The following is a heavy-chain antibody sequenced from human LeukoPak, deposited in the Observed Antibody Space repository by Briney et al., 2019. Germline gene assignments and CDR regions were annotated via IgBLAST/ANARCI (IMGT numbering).Heavy chain of an antibody. CDR2: IYTSGST. CDR3: ARDGFLSNYYYYYGMDV. CDR1: GGSISSGSYY. D-gene: IGHD3-3*02. J-gene: IGHJ6*02. Sequence: SKTLSLTCTVSGGSISSGSYYWSWIRQPTGKGLEWIGRIYTSGSTNYNPSLKSRVTISVDASKNQFSLKLSSVTAADTAVYYCARDGFLSNYYYYYGMDVWGQGTTVTVSS. V-gene: IGHV4-61*02.